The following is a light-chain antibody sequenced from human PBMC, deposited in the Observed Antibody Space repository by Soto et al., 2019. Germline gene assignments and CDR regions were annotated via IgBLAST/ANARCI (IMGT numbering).Light chain of an antibody. CDR1: SSDFGGYNY. CDR2: EVS. CDR3: SSYTATRGV. Sequence: QSVLTQPASVSGSRGQSITISWTGTSSDFGGYNYVSWYQQHPGKAPKLMIYEVSNRPSGVSNRFSGSKSGNTASLTISGLQAEDEADYYCSSYTATRGVFGTGTKVTV. J-gene: IGLJ1*01. V-gene: IGLV2-14*03.